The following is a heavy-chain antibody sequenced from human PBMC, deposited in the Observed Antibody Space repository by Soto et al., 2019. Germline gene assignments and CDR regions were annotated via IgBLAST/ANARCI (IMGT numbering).Heavy chain of an antibody. J-gene: IGHJ4*02. CDR1: GFSLSTGGMC. D-gene: IGHD3-10*01. Sequence: SGPTLVNPTQTLTLTCSFSGFSLSTGGMCVAWIRQPPGKALEWLARIDWDDEKYYNTSLRTRLTISTDTSKNQVVLTMTNMDPVDTPTYYCARIRPTWGVDYWGQGTLVTVSS. CDR3: ARIRPTWGVDY. V-gene: IGHV2-70*11. CDR2: IDWDDEK.